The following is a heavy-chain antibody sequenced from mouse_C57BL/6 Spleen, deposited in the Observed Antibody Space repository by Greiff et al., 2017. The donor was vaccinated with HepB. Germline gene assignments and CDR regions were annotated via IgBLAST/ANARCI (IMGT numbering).Heavy chain of an antibody. J-gene: IGHJ3*01. V-gene: IGHV1-69*01. CDR1: GYTFTSYW. Sequence: VQLQQPGAELVMPGASVKLSCKASGYTFTSYWMHWVKQRPGQGLEWIGEIDPSDSYPNYNQKFKGKATLTVDKSSSTAYMQLVSLTSEDSAVYYCARGSFAYWGQGTLVTVSA. CDR2: IDPSDSYP. D-gene: IGHD3-1*01. CDR3: ARGSFAY.